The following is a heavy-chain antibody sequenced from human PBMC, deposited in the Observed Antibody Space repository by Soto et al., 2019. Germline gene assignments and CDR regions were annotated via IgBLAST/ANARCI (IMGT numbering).Heavy chain of an antibody. D-gene: IGHD3-10*02. CDR2: MNPNRGNT. CDR1: GYSFTSYD. Sequence: QVQLVQSGAEVKKPGASVKVSCKASGYSFTSYDINWVRQATGQGLEWMGWMNPNRGNTGYAQKFKGRITMTITPSISTAYMELSSLRSEDMAVYYFARAKDLLVRNDYWGQRTLVTVSS. J-gene: IGHJ4*02. V-gene: IGHV1-8*01. CDR3: ARAKDLLVRNDY.